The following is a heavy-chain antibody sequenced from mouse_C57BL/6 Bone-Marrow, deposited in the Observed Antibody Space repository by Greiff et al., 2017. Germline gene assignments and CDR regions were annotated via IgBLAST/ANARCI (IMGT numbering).Heavy chain of an antibody. CDR2: IDPSDSDT. CDR3: AREMLLGYYSNSYGMDY. V-gene: IGHV1-69*01. J-gene: IGHJ4*01. CDR1: GYTFTSYW. D-gene: IGHD2-5*01. Sequence: VQLQQPGAELVMPGASVKLSCKASGYTFTSYWMHWVKQRPGQGLEWMGEIDPSDSDTNYNQTFKGKSTLTVDKSSSTAYLQLSSLTSEDSAVYYCAREMLLGYYSNSYGMDYGGQGTSVTGS.